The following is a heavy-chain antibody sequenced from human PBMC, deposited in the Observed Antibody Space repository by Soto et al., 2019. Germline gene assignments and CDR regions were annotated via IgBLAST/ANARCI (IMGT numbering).Heavy chain of an antibody. V-gene: IGHV3-30-3*01. CDR1: GFTFSSYA. CDR2: ISYDGSNK. CDR3: AREGEMATIAHFDY. Sequence: QVQLVESGGGVVQPGRSLRLSCAASGFTFSSYAMHWVRQAPGKGLEWVAVISYDGSNKYYADSVKGRFTISRDNSKNAQYLQMNSLRAEDTAVYYCAREGEMATIAHFDYWGQGTLVTVSS. J-gene: IGHJ4*02. D-gene: IGHD3-16*01.